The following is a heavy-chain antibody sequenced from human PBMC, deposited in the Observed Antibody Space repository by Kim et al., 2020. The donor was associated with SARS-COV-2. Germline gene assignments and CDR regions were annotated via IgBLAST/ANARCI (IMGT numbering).Heavy chain of an antibody. D-gene: IGHD3-3*01. J-gene: IGHJ4*02. CDR3: TRLYYDFWSGYYAFDY. V-gene: IGHV3-49*02. Sequence: SVKGRFTISRDDSKSIAYLQMNSLKTEDTAVYYCTRLYYDFWSGYYAFDYWGQGTLVTVSS.